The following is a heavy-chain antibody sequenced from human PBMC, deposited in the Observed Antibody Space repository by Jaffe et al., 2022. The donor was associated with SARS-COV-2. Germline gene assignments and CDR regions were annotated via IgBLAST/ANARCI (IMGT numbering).Heavy chain of an antibody. CDR3: ARTPGYCSGGSCVDWYFDL. J-gene: IGHJ2*01. CDR2: ISYDGSNE. D-gene: IGHD2-15*01. Sequence: QVQLVESGGGVVQPGKSLRLSCAASGFTFSNYAMHWVRQAPGKGLEWVAVISYDGSNEYYAGSAKGRFTISRDNSKNTLYLQMNSLRAEDTAVYYCARTPGYCSGGSCVDWYFDLWGRGTLVTVSS. CDR1: GFTFSNYA. V-gene: IGHV3-30-3*01.